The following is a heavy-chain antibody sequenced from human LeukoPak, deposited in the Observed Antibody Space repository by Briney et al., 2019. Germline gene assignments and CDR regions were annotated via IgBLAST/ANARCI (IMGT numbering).Heavy chain of an antibody. D-gene: IGHD2-2*01. V-gene: IGHV3-7*03. CDR1: GFTFSSYW. CDR3: AKDVAGMRSWFDP. Sequence: GGSLRLSCAASGFTFSSYWMSWVRQAPGKGLEWVANIKQDGSEKYYVDSVKGRFTISRDNSKNTLYLQMNSLRAEDTAVYYCAKDVAGMRSWFDPWGQGTLVTVSS. J-gene: IGHJ5*02. CDR2: IKQDGSEK.